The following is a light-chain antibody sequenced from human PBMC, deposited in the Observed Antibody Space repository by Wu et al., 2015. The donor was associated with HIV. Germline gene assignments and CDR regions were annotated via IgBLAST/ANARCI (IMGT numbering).Light chain of an antibody. J-gene: IGKJ2*01. CDR3: QHYGNSPMYT. Sequence: EIVLTQSPGALSLSPGERATLTCRASQSISNNYLAWYQQRRGQAPRLLIYNTSNRATGIPDGFSGSGSGTDFTLTISRLEPEDFAVYYCQHYGNSPMYTFGQGTKLEIK. V-gene: IGKV3-20*01. CDR2: NTS. CDR1: QSISNNY.